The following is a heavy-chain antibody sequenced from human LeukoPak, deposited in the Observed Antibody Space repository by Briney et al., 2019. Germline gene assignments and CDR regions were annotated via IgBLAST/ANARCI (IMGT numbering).Heavy chain of an antibody. CDR1: GFTFTSYA. D-gene: IGHD6-13*01. CDR3: AKDLGIAAVGTVY. Sequence: GGPLRLSCAASGFTFTSYAMTWVRQAPGKGLEWVSTITVSGDSTYYADSVKGRFTISRDNSQNTLYLQMNSLGAEDTAVYYCAKDLGIAAVGTVYWGQGTLVTVSS. CDR2: ITVSGDST. J-gene: IGHJ4*02. V-gene: IGHV3-23*01.